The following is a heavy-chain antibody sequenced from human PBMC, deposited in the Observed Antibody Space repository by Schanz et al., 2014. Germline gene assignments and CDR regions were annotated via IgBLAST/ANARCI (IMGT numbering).Heavy chain of an antibody. V-gene: IGHV3-74*01. D-gene: IGHD3-3*01. CDR3: ARGSGTFDS. Sequence: EVQVVESGGGLVQPGGSLRLSCAASGFTFSDSWMHWVRQAPGKGLVWVSRTSNDGSFTTFADSVKGRFTISRDNSDNTLYLQMNNLRAEDTAVYYCARGSGTFDSWGQGTLVTVSS. J-gene: IGHJ4*02. CDR1: GFTFSDSW. CDR2: TSNDGSFT.